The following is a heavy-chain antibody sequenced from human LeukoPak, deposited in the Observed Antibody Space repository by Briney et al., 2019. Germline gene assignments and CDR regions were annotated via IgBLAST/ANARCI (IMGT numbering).Heavy chain of an antibody. CDR3: ASLLTVTTGY. V-gene: IGHV3-30*04. D-gene: IGHD4-17*01. J-gene: IGHJ4*02. Sequence: GLEWVAVISYDGSNKYYADSVKGRFTISRDNSKNTLYLQMNSLRAEDTAVYYCASLLTVTTGYWGQGTLVTVSS. CDR2: ISYDGSNK.